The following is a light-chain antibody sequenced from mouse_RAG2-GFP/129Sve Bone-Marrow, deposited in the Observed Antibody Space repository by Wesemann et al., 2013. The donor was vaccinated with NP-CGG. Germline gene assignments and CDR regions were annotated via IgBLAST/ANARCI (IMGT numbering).Light chain of an antibody. CDR3: QQHYSTPRT. Sequence: VMTQSPSSLSVSAGEKVTMSCKSSQSLLNSGNQKNYLAWYQQKPGQPPKLLIYGASTRESGVPDRFIGSGSGTDFTLTISSVQAEDLADYFCQQHYSTPRTFGGGTKLEIK. CDR2: GAS. J-gene: IGKJ1*01. V-gene: IGKV8-28*01. CDR1: QSLLNSGNQKNY.